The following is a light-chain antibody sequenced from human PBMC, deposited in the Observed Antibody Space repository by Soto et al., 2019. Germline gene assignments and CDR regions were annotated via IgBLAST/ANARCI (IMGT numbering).Light chain of an antibody. CDR1: QSIANC. Sequence: DIQMTQSPSSLSSSVGDKVTITCRASQSIANCLNWYKQKPGKAPKLLIFTTSSLQTGVPSRSSGSGSGTDFALTISSLQPEDFETYYCQQGYSTPRTFGQGTRLEIK. J-gene: IGKJ5*01. CDR2: TTS. V-gene: IGKV1-39*01. CDR3: QQGYSTPRT.